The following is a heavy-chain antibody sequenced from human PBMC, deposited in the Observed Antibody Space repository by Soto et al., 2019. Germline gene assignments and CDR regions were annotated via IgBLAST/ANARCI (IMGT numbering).Heavy chain of an antibody. J-gene: IGHJ4*02. Sequence: PVGSLRLSCAASGFTFSTYAMTWVRQAPGKGLEWVSGISGGGSTTYYADSVKGRFTISRDNSKNTQYLQMNSLRADDTAVYFCAKVKTWTYLDYWGQGTLVTVSS. CDR2: ISGGGSTT. V-gene: IGHV3-23*01. D-gene: IGHD5-12*01. CDR1: GFTFSTYA. CDR3: AKVKTWTYLDY.